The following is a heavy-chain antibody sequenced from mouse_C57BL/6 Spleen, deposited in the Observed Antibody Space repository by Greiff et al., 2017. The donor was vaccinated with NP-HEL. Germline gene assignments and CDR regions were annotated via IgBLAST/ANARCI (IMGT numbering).Heavy chain of an antibody. D-gene: IGHD1-1*01. Sequence: VQLQQSGAELVKPGASVKLSCKASGYTFTSYWMQWVKQRPGQGLEWIGEIDPSDSYTNYNQKFKGKATLTVDTSSSTAYMQLSSLTSEDSAVYYCARNYGSSYYAMDYWGQRTSVTVSS. CDR3: ARNYGSSYYAMDY. J-gene: IGHJ4*01. V-gene: IGHV1-50*01. CDR1: GYTFTSYW. CDR2: IDPSDSYT.